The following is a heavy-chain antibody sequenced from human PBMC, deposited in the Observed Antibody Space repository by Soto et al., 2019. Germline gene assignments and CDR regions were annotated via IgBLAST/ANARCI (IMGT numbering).Heavy chain of an antibody. Sequence: QVQVVESGGGLVKPGGSLRLSCAASGFTFSDYYMSWIRQAPGKGLEWVSFISSSSDSTKYADSVKGRFTISRDNAKNSRYLQLNSLRAEDTAVYYCARGGVKGTTSRGQVYNWGQGTLVTVSS. J-gene: IGHJ4*02. V-gene: IGHV3-11*06. D-gene: IGHD1-7*01. CDR2: ISSSSDST. CDR3: ARGGVKGTTSRGQVYN. CDR1: GFTFSDYY.